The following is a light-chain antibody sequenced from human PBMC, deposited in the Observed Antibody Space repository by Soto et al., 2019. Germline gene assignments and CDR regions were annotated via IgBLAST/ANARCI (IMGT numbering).Light chain of an antibody. CDR2: SDV. CDR3: QSYDSGVSASV. CDR1: SSNIGAGFD. V-gene: IGLV1-40*01. Sequence: QSALTQPPSVSGAPGQRVSISCSGSSSNIGAGFDVHWYQQFPGAAPKLLIYSDVNRPSGVPYRFSASKSGTSASLTITGLQNEDEAHYYCQSYDSGVSASVFGGGTKLPVL. J-gene: IGLJ2*01.